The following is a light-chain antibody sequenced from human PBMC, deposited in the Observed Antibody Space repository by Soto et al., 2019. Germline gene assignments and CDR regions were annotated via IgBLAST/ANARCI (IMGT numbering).Light chain of an antibody. Sequence: EIVMTQSTATLSVSPGERATLSCRASQHVSRNFAWYRQKPGQAPTLVIYGASTRATGIPARFSGSGSGTEFNLTISSLQSEDFAIYYCQQYNNWPYTFGQGTKLEIK. CDR2: GAS. CDR3: QQYNNWPYT. CDR1: QHVSRN. J-gene: IGKJ2*01. V-gene: IGKV3-15*01.